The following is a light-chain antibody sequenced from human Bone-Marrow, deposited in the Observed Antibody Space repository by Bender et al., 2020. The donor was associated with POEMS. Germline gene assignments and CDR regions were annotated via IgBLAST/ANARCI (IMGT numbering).Light chain of an antibody. CDR3: QVWDTSTAVV. V-gene: IGLV3-1*01. CDR2: QDT. J-gene: IGLJ2*01. CDR1: KLGEEY. Sequence: SYELTQPPSVSVSPGQTATITCSGEKLGEEYACWYQQKPGQSPVVVIYQDTKRPSGIPERFSGSNSGNTATLTISGEQAVEEADYYCQVWDTSTAVVFGGGTRLTVL.